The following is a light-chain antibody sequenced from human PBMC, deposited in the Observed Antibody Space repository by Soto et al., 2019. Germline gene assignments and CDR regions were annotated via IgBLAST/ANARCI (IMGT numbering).Light chain of an antibody. Sequence: MVMTQSPVTLSVSPWESATLSCRASQSVISNLAWYQQKPGQAPRLLIYAASARATGIPDRFSGSGSGTDFTLTVNSLQSEDFAVYYCQQYNNWPHTFGQGTKVDIK. CDR2: AAS. CDR1: QSVISN. J-gene: IGKJ2*01. CDR3: QQYNNWPHT. V-gene: IGKV3D-15*01.